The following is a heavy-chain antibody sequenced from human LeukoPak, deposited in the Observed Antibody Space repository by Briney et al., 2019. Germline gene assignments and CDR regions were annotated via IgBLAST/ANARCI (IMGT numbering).Heavy chain of an antibody. CDR3: ARASTLRTYYDFWSLDYGMDV. CDR1: GGSISSSNW. CDR2: IYYSGST. V-gene: IGHV4-4*02. Sequence: PSETLSLTCAVSGGSISSSNWWSWVRQPPGKGLEWIGYIYYSGSTNYNPSLKSRVTISVDTSKNQFSLKLSSVTAADTAVYYCARASTLRTYYDFWSLDYGMDVWGQGTTVTVSS. D-gene: IGHD3-3*01. J-gene: IGHJ6*02.